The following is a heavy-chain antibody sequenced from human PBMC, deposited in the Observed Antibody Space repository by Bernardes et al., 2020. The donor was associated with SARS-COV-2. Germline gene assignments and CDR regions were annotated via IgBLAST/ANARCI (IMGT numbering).Heavy chain of an antibody. J-gene: IGHJ5*02. V-gene: IGHV3-7*01. CDR1: GFTFSSYW. Sequence: GGSLRLSCAASGFTFSSYWMSWVRQAPGKGLEWVANIKQDGSEKYYVDSVKGRFTISRDNAKNSLYLQMNSLRAEDTAVYYCARVYDGTRTPGRFDPWGQGTLVTVSS. CDR3: ARVYDGTRTPGRFDP. CDR2: IKQDGSEK. D-gene: IGHD1-1*01.